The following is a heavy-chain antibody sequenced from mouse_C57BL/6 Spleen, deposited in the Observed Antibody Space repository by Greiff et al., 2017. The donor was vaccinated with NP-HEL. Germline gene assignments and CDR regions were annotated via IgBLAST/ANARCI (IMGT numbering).Heavy chain of an antibody. CDR3: ARSGDYSNYGY. D-gene: IGHD2-5*01. Sequence: QVQLQQPGAELVKPGASVKLSCKASGYTFTSYWMQWVKQRPGQGLEWIGEIDPSDSYTNYNQKFKGKATLTVDTSSSTAYMQLSSLTSEDSAVYYCARSGDYSNYGYWGQGTLVTVSA. CDR1: GYTFTSYW. J-gene: IGHJ3*01. CDR2: IDPSDSYT. V-gene: IGHV1-50*01.